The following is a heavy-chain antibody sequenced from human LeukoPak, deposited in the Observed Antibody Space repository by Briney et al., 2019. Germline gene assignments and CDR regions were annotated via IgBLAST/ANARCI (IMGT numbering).Heavy chain of an antibody. V-gene: IGHV4-59*08. CDR2: IYYSGST. J-gene: IGHJ4*02. CDR3: ARRIAAADYFDY. Sequence: SETLSLTCTVSGGSISSYYWSWIRQPSGKGLEWIGYIYYSGSTNYNPSLKSRVTISVDTSKNQFSLKLSSVTAADTAVYYCARRIAAADYFDYWGQGTLVIVSS. D-gene: IGHD6-13*01. CDR1: GGSISSYY.